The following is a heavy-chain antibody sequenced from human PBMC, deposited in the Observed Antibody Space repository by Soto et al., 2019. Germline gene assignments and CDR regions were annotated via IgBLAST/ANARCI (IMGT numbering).Heavy chain of an antibody. V-gene: IGHV3-23*01. CDR2: ISGSGGST. Sequence: GGSLRLSCASSGFTFSSYAMSWVRQAPGKGLEWVSAISGSGGSTYYADSVKGRFTISRDNSKNTLYLQMNSLRAEDTAVYYCANDPGYSGYHYAFDIWGQGTMVTVSS. D-gene: IGHD5-12*01. J-gene: IGHJ3*02. CDR3: ANDPGYSGYHYAFDI. CDR1: GFTFSSYA.